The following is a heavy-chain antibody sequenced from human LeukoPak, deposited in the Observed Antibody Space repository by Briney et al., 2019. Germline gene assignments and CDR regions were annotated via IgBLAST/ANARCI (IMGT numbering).Heavy chain of an antibody. CDR3: AREGLDYGDPRYYYYYYMDV. CDR1: GFTVGSNY. D-gene: IGHD4-17*01. V-gene: IGHV3-66*01. J-gene: IGHJ6*03. CDR2: IYSGGST. Sequence: PGGSLRLSCAASGFTVGSNYMSWVRQAPGKGLEWVSVIYSGGSTYYADFVKGRFTISRDNSKNTLYLQMNSLRAEDTAVYYCAREGLDYGDPRYYYYYYMDVWGKGTTVTISS.